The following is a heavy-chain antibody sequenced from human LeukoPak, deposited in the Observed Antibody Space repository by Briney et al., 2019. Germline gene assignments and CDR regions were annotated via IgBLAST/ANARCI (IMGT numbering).Heavy chain of an antibody. CDR2: IYYSGST. J-gene: IGHJ4*02. CDR3: ARGLTIFGVVYFDY. Sequence: SETLSLTCTVSGGSISSHYWSWIRRPPGKGLEWIGYIYYSGSTNYNPSLKSRVTISVDTSKNQFSLKLSSVTAADTAVYYCARGLTIFGVVYFDYWGQGTLVTVSS. CDR1: GGSISSHY. D-gene: IGHD3-3*01. V-gene: IGHV4-59*11.